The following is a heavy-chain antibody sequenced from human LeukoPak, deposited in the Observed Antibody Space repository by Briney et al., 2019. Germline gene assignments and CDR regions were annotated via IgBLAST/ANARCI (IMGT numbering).Heavy chain of an antibody. J-gene: IGHJ4*02. D-gene: IGHD6-19*01. CDR2: IYTSGGT. CDR1: GGSISSYY. Sequence: SETLSLTCTVSGGSISSYYWSWIRQPAGKGLEWIGRIYTSGGTNYNPSLKSRVTMSVDTSKNQFSLKLSSVTAADTAVYYCARKDSSGPYFDYWGQGTLVTVSS. CDR3: ARKDSSGPYFDY. V-gene: IGHV4-4*07.